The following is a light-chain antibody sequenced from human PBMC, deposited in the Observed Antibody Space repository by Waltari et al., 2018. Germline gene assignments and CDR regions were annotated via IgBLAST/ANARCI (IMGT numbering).Light chain of an antibody. Sequence: EIVLTQSPDTLSLSPGERATLSCRASQSFSSTYLAWYQHKPVQAPRLLISGASSRATGIPDRFSGSGSGTDFTLTISRLEPEDFAVYYCHQHGSSPLTFGGGTKVEIK. CDR2: GAS. V-gene: IGKV3-20*01. CDR3: HQHGSSPLT. J-gene: IGKJ4*01. CDR1: QSFSSTY.